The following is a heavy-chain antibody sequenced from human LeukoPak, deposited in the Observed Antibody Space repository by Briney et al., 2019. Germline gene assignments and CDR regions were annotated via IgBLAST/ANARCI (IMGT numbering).Heavy chain of an antibody. CDR2: INPNSGGT. D-gene: IGHD3-3*01. V-gene: IGHV1-2*02. CDR1: GYTFTGYY. J-gene: IGHJ6*03. Sequence: GASVKVSCKASGYTFTGYYMHWVRQAPGQGLEWMRWINPNSGGTNYAQKFQGRVTMTRDTSISTAYMELSRLRSDDTAVYYCARGSHDFWSGYYSYYYYYMDVWGKGTTVTVSS. CDR3: ARGSHDFWSGYYSYYYYYMDV.